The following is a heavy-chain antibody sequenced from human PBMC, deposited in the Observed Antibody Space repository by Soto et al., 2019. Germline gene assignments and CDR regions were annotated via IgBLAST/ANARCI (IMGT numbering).Heavy chain of an antibody. CDR2: ISAYNGNT. V-gene: IGHV1-18*01. J-gene: IGHJ4*02. CDR3: AGDPLPYCTNGVCKRNY. Sequence: QVQLVQSGAEVKKPGASVKVSCKASGYTFTSYGISWVRQAPGQGLEWMGWISAYNGNTNYAQKLQGKVTMTTVASTRTAHIAVRGLRSDDTGVYYCAGDPLPYCTNGVCKRNYWGEGTLVTVSS. D-gene: IGHD2-8*01. CDR1: GYTFTSYG.